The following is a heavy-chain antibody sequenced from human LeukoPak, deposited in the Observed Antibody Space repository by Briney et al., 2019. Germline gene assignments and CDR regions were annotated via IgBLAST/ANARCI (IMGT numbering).Heavy chain of an antibody. CDR3: ARARGRWNQFDY. CDR1: GGSINSYY. D-gene: IGHD1-14*01. V-gene: IGHV4-59*01. Sequence: SETLSLTCTVSGGSINSYYWSWIRQPPGKGLEWIAYIYYSGSTSYNPSLKSRVTISVDTSKNQFSLKLTSVTAADTAVYYCARARGRWNQFDYWGQGALVTVSS. CDR2: IYYSGST. J-gene: IGHJ4*02.